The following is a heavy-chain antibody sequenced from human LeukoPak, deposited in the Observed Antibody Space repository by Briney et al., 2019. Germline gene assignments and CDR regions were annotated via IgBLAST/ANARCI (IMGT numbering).Heavy chain of an antibody. Sequence: SETLSLTCTVSGGSITSSTYNWGWIRQPPGKGLEWIGSIYNSGSTFYNPSLKSRVTISIDTSKNQFSLKLGSVTAADTAIYYCASQPYYDSSGYYFYWGQGILVTVSS. CDR2: IYNSGST. CDR3: ASQPYYDSSGYYFY. J-gene: IGHJ4*02. V-gene: IGHV4-39*01. D-gene: IGHD3-22*01. CDR1: GGSITSSTYN.